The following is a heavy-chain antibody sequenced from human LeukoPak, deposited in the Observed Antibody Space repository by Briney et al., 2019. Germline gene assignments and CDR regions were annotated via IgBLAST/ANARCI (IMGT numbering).Heavy chain of an antibody. V-gene: IGHV3-23*01. CDR1: GFTFSSYA. J-gene: IGHJ4*02. CDR2: ISGSGTNT. Sequence: PGGSLRLSCAASGFTFSSYAMNWVRQAPGEGLEWVSGISGSGTNTYSADSLKGRFTISRDNSKNTLYMQMRSPRAEDTAVYYCAKDRLYSSNWYRPDFDYWGQGTLVTVSS. CDR3: AKDRLYSSNWYRPDFDY. D-gene: IGHD6-13*01.